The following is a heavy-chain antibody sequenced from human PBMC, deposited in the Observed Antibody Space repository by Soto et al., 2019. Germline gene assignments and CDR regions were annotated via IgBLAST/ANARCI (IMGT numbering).Heavy chain of an antibody. J-gene: IGHJ4*02. V-gene: IGHV4-34*01. CDR2: INHSGST. CDR1: GGSFSGYY. Sequence: SETLSLTCAVYGGSFSGYYWTWIRQPPGTGLEWIGEINHSGSTNYNPSLKSRVTISVDMSKNQFSLKLSSLRSEDTAVYYCARDASYAFDYWGQGTLVTVSS. CDR3: ARDASYAFDY. D-gene: IGHD5-18*01.